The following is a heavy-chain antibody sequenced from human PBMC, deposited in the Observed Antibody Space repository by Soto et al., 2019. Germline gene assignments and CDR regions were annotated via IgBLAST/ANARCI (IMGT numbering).Heavy chain of an antibody. Sequence: GASVKVSCKASGGTFSSYTISWVRQAPGQGLEWMGRIIPILGIANYAQKFQGRVTITADKSTSTAYMELSSLRSEDTAVYYCARVDSGYDFIDYWGQGTLVTVSS. V-gene: IGHV1-69*02. CDR1: GGTFSSYT. D-gene: IGHD5-12*01. CDR3: ARVDSGYDFIDY. CDR2: IIPILGIA. J-gene: IGHJ4*02.